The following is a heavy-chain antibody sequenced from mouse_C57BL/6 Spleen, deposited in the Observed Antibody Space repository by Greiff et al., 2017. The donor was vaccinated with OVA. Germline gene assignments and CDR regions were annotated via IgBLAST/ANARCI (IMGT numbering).Heavy chain of an antibody. V-gene: IGHV1-74*01. CDR1: GYTFTSYW. CDR2: IHPSDSDT. CDR3: AIGYGYDPYYYAMDY. J-gene: IGHJ4*01. D-gene: IGHD2-2*01. Sequence: QVQLKQPGAELVKPGASVKVSCKASGYTFTSYWMHWVKQRPGQGLEWIGRIHPSDSDTNYNQKFKGKATLTVDKSSSTAYMQLSSLTSEDSAVYYCAIGYGYDPYYYAMDYWGQGTSVTVSS.